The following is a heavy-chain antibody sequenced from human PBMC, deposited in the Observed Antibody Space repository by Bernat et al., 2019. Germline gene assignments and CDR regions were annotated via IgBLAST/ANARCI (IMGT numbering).Heavy chain of an antibody. CDR1: GFSINNFW. Sequence: EVQLVESGGALVQPGGSLRVSCEAFGFSINNFWMSWVRQAPGKGLEWVANIKHDGSEQYYVDSVKGRFTISRDNVKNSLYLQMNSLRAEDTAMYYCAREIRGFYEAYWGQGVLVTVSS. CDR3: AREIRGFYEAY. CDR2: IKHDGSEQ. V-gene: IGHV3-7*01. J-gene: IGHJ4*02. D-gene: IGHD5/OR15-5a*01.